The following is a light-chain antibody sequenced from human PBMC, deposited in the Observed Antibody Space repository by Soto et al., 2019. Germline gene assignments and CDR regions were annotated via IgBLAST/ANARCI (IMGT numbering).Light chain of an antibody. CDR1: SSDVGGYNY. CDR2: DVS. Sequence: QSALTQPASVSGSPGQSITISCTGISSDVGGYNYVSWYQQHPDKAPKLMIYDVSNRRSGVSNRFSGSKSGNTASLTISGLQGWEEADYIFASLTRSGPGLFGGGPTLTAL. J-gene: IGLJ2*01. CDR3: ASLTRSGPGL. V-gene: IGLV2-14*01.